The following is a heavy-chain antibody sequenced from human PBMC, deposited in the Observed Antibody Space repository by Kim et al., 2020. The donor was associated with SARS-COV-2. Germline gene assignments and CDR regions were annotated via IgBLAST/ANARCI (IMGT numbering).Heavy chain of an antibody. D-gene: IGHD3-10*01. Sequence: YNPALKSRVTISVDTSKNQFSLKLSSVTAADTAVYYCAKAVRGVGYYFDYWGQGTLVTVSS. V-gene: IGHV4-59*01. CDR3: AKAVRGVGYYFDY. J-gene: IGHJ4*02.